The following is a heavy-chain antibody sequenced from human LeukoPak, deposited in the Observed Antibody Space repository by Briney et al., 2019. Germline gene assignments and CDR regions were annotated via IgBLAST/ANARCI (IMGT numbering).Heavy chain of an antibody. CDR3: AATCSSASCYGDDY. D-gene: IGHD2-2*01. CDR2: ISSSSSYI. V-gene: IGHV3-21*01. J-gene: IGHJ4*02. Sequence: GGSLRLSCEASGFTFSSYSMNWVRQAPGKGLEWVSSISSSSSYIYYADSVKGRFTISRDNAKNSLYLQMNSLRAEDTAVYYCAATCSSASCYGDDYWGQGTLVTVSS. CDR1: GFTFSSYS.